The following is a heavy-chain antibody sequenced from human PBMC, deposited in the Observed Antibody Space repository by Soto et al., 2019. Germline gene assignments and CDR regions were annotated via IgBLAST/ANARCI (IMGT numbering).Heavy chain of an antibody. J-gene: IGHJ5*02. CDR2: IYYSGST. CDR1: GDSISNYY. CDR3: ARIIGTDYDYVWGSYRPPNWFNP. V-gene: IGHV4-59*01. D-gene: IGHD3-16*02. Sequence: SETLSLTCTVSGDSISNYYWSWIRQPPGKGLEWIGYIYYSGSTNYNPSLKSRVTISLGTSKNQFSLKLTSMTAADTAVYYCARIIGTDYDYVWGSYRPPNWFNPWGQGTLVTVSS.